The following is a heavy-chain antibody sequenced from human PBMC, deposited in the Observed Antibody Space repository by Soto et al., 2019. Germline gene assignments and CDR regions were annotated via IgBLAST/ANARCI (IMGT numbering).Heavy chain of an antibody. CDR2: ISHSGKT. V-gene: IGHV4-34*01. Sequence: QVQLQQWGAELLKPSETLSLTCAVHGGSFSGYYWGWIRQSPGKGLAWIGEISHSGKTNYNPSFKRRGSTSLYPSKRQFSLRRTSVSAADTAIYYCARGAGGTTVYGVVTVRYGMDVWGPGTTVTVSS. J-gene: IGHJ6*02. D-gene: IGHD3-3*01. CDR3: ARGAGGTTVYGVVTVRYGMDV. CDR1: GGSFSGYY.